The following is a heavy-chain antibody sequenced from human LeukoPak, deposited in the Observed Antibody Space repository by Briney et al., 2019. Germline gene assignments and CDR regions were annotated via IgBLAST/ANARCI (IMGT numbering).Heavy chain of an antibody. Sequence: GSLRLSCVGSGFTFSSLWMSWIRQPPGKGLEWIGYIYHSGSTNYNPSLKSRVTISVDTSKNQFSLKLSSVTAADTAVYYCARGSRGYSGYAVIRVNWFDPWGQGTLVTVSS. D-gene: IGHD5-12*01. V-gene: IGHV4-34*01. CDR3: ARGSRGYSGYAVIRVNWFDP. CDR1: GFTFSSLW. CDR2: IYHSGST. J-gene: IGHJ5*02.